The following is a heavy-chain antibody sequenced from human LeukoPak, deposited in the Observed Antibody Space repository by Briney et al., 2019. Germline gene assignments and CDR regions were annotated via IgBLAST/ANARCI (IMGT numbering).Heavy chain of an antibody. D-gene: IGHD2-2*01. J-gene: IGHJ4*02. CDR3: VRAAPRDCSPASCSLFDT. CDR2: IMIGGDGK. V-gene: IGHV3-23*01. CDR1: GFTFNNYA. Sequence: PGGSLRLSCAGSGFTFNNYAMSWVRRAPRKGLEWVSTIMIGGDGKHYADSVKGRFTISRDRSESTLYLQMNGLRADDTAVYYCVRAAPRDCSPASCSLFDTWGQGTQVTVSS.